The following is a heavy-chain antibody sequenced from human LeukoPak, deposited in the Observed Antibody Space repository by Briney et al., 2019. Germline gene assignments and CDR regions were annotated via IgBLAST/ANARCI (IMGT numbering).Heavy chain of an antibody. Sequence: PSETLSLTCAVYGGSFSGYYWSWIRQPPGKGLEWIGEINHSGSTNYNPSLKSRVTISVDTSKNQFSLKLSSVTAADTAVYYCARPGGSGFFDYWGQGTLVTVSS. V-gene: IGHV4-34*01. CDR3: ARPGGSGFFDY. CDR1: GGSFSGYY. J-gene: IGHJ4*02. CDR2: INHSGST. D-gene: IGHD3-10*01.